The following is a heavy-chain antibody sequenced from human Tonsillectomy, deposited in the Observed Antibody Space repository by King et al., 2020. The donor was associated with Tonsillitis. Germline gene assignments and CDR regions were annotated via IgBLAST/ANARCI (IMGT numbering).Heavy chain of an antibody. CDR3: VRVRWLVEFDAFDV. V-gene: IGHV3-30*01. CDR2: ISYDGSNK. D-gene: IGHD6-19*01. J-gene: IGHJ3*01. CDR1: GFTFRNYA. Sequence: VQLVESGGGVVQPGRSLRLSCAASGFTFRNYAMHWVRQAPGKGLEWVAVISYDGSNKYYADSVKGRFTISRDNSKNTLYLQMNSLRAEDTAMYYCVRVRWLVEFDAFDVWGQGTMVTVSS.